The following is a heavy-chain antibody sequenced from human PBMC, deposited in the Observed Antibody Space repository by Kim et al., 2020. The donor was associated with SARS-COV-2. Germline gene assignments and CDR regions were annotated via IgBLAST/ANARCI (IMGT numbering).Heavy chain of an antibody. CDR3: ARSYGYCSSTSCYADHYGMDV. CDR2: IYYSGST. Sequence: SETLSLTCTVSGGSISSGGYYWSWIRQHPGKGLEWIGYIYYSGSTYYNPSLKSRVTISVDTSKNQFSLKLSSVTAADTAVYYCARSYGYCSSTSCYADHYGMDVWGQGTTVTVSS. CDR1: GGSISSGGYY. V-gene: IGHV4-31*03. D-gene: IGHD2-2*03. J-gene: IGHJ6*02.